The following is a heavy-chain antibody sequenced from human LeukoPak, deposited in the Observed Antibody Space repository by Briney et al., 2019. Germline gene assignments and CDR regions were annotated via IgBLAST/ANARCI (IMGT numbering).Heavy chain of an antibody. CDR1: GGSVSRGGYY. V-gene: IGHV4-30-2*01. CDR3: ANSIIAAEATRFFDY. J-gene: IGHJ4*02. D-gene: IGHD6-13*01. Sequence: SETPSPTCSVSGGSVSRGGYYLKWIRQPPGKGLEWIGFIYHTGNTDYNPSLKSRVTISIDKSKNQFSLNLTSVTAADTAIYYCANSIIAAEATRFFDYWGQGALVTVSS. CDR2: IYHTGNT.